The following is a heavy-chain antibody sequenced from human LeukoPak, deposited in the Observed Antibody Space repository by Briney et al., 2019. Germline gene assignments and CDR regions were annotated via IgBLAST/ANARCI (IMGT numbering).Heavy chain of an antibody. Sequence: SETLSLTCTVSGGSISSYYWSWIRQPPGKGLEWIGYIYYSGSTNYNPSLKSRVTISVGTSKNQFSLKLSSVTAADTAVYYCARALMVRGVNDAFDIWGQGTMVTVSS. CDR2: IYYSGST. CDR3: ARALMVRGVNDAFDI. J-gene: IGHJ3*02. V-gene: IGHV4-59*01. D-gene: IGHD3-10*01. CDR1: GGSISSYY.